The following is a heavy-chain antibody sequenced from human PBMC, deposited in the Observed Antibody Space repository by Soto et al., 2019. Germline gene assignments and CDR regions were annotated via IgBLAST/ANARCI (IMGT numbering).Heavy chain of an antibody. CDR1: GGSISSYY. V-gene: IGHV4-59*01. J-gene: IGHJ4*02. Sequence: SKTLSLTCTVSGGSISSYYWSWIRQPPGKGLEWIGYIYYSGSTNYNPSLKSRVTISVDTSKNQFSLKLSSVTAADTAVYYCARDSRPLYYDSSGSYFDYWGQGTLVTVSS. CDR2: IYYSGST. CDR3: ARDSRPLYYDSSGSYFDY. D-gene: IGHD3-22*01.